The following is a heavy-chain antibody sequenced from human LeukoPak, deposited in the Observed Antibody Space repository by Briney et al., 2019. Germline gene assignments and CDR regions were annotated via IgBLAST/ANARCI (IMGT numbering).Heavy chain of an antibody. D-gene: IGHD1-26*01. CDR2: ISSSSSYI. CDR3: ARDLGNIVGAH. CDR1: GFTFSSYS. V-gene: IGHV3-21*01. J-gene: IGHJ4*02. Sequence: GGSLRLSGEAFGFTFSSYSMNWVRRAPGRGLEWVSSISSSSSYIYYADSVKGRFTISRDNAKNSLYLQMNSLRAEDTAVYYCARDLGNIVGAHWGQGTLVTVSS.